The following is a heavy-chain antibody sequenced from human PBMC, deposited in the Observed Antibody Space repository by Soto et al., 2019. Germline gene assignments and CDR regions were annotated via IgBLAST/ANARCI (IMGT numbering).Heavy chain of an antibody. J-gene: IGHJ6*02. CDR2: ISYDGSNK. CDR3: AKSLLWFGELFGMDV. CDR1: GFTFSSYG. Sequence: SLRLSCAASGFTFSSYGMHWVRQAPGKGLEWVAVISYDGSNKYYADSVKGRFTISRDNSKNTLYLQMNSLRAEDTAVYYCAKSLLWFGELFGMDVWGQGTTVTVSS. V-gene: IGHV3-30*18. D-gene: IGHD3-10*01.